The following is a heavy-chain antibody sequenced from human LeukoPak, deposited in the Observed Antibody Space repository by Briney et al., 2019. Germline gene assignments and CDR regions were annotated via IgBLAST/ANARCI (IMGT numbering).Heavy chain of an antibody. CDR1: GFTFRHYA. CDR2: LSFDGAHK. D-gene: IGHD1-26*01. J-gene: IGHJ4*02. Sequence: GGSLRLSCAASGFTFRHYAVHWVRQAPGRGLEWVAVLSFDGAHKYYAESVKGRFTISKDNSNNTLFLQMDSLRLEDTALYYCVRARAGRLDYWGQGTLVTVSS. V-gene: IGHV3-30*04. CDR3: VRARAGRLDY.